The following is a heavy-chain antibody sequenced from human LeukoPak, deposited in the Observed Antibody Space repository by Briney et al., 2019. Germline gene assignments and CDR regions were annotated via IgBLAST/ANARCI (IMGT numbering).Heavy chain of an antibody. CDR1: GFSFSNYD. CDR2: IFYDGSKK. V-gene: IGHV3-33*01. Sequence: GGSLRLSCAASGFSFSNYDMHWVRQAPGKGLEWVAVIFYDGSKKYYADSMKGRFTISRDNSKNTLYLQLNSLGADDTAVYYCAREGITTSGASDFWGQGTLVAVSS. CDR3: AREGITTSGASDF. D-gene: IGHD6-13*01. J-gene: IGHJ4*02.